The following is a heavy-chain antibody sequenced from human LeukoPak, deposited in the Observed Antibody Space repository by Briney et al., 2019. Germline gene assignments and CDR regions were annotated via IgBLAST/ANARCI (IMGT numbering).Heavy chain of an antibody. J-gene: IGHJ4*02. V-gene: IGHV4-39*01. Sequence: PSETLSLTCTVSGGSLTSDDSYWGWIRQPPGKALEWIGNIYYSGNTYYNPSLKSRLTISVDTSKNQFSLKLSSVTAADTAVYYCARVAQLLWFGELLESAGYWGQGTLVTVSS. D-gene: IGHD3-10*01. CDR1: GGSLTSDDSY. CDR3: ARVAQLLWFGELLESAGY. CDR2: IYYSGNT.